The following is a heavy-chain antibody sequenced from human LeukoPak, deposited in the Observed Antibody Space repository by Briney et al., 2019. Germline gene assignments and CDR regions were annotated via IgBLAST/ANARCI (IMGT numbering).Heavy chain of an antibody. CDR1: GFTFSSYA. CDR2: IDRNGDST. D-gene: IGHD5-24*01. V-gene: IGHV3-20*04. J-gene: IGHJ3*02. Sequence: GGSLRLSCAASGFTFSSYAMSWVRQAPGKGLEWVSGIDRNGDSTGYADSVEGRFTISRDNAKNSLYLQMDSLRAEDTALYYCAGDHKGGDGADALDIWGHGTMVTVSS. CDR3: AGDHKGGDGADALDI.